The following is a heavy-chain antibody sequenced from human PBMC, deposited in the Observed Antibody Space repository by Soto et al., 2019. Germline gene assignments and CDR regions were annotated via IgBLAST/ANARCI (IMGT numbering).Heavy chain of an antibody. V-gene: IGHV1-69*01. J-gene: IGHJ6*02. CDR3: ARVKAGTVYYYGMDV. D-gene: IGHD6-19*01. CDR1: GGTFSSYA. CDR2: IIPIFGTA. Sequence: QVHLVQSGAEVKKPGSSVKVSCKASGGTFSSYAISWVRQAPGQGLEWMGGIIPIFGTANYAQKFQGRVTITADESTRTAHRELSSLRSEDTAVYYCARVKAGTVYYYGMDVWGQGTTVTVSS.